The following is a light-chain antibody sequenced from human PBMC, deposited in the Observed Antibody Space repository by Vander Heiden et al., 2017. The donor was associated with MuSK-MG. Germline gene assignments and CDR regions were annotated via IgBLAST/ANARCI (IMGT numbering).Light chain of an antibody. CDR3: RQALQTPLT. Sequence: DIVRTQSPLSLPVTPGEPASISCRSSQSLLHSNGYNYLDWYLQKPGQSPQLLIYLGPNRASGVPDRFSGSGLGTDFTLKISRVEAEDVVVYYCRQALQTPLTFGGGTQVEIK. CDR2: LGP. CDR1: QSLLHSNGYNY. V-gene: IGKV2-28*01. J-gene: IGKJ4*01.